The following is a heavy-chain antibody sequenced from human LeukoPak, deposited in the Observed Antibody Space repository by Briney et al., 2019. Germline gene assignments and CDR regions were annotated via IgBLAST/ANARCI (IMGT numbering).Heavy chain of an antibody. Sequence: GGSLRLSCAASGFTFSSYWMSWVRQAPGKGLEWVANIKQDGSEKYYVDSVKGRFTISRDNAKNSLYLQMNSLRAEDTAVYYCARDDCSSISSYHNWFDPWGQGTLVTVSS. CDR3: ARDDCSSISSYHNWFDP. J-gene: IGHJ5*02. CDR1: GFTFSSYW. V-gene: IGHV3-7*01. CDR2: IKQDGSEK. D-gene: IGHD2-2*01.